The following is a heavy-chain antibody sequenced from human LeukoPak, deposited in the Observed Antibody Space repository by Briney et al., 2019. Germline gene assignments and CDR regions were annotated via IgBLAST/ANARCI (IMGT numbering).Heavy chain of an antibody. Sequence: GGSLRLSCGASGFIFGNYAMSWVRQAPGKGLEWVTGINANGGRKYYADSVKGRFTISRDNSKNTLFVQMDSLRAEDTAVYYCAKGAPYMVATDYWGQGTLVTVSS. CDR1: GFIFGNYA. CDR2: INANGGRK. J-gene: IGHJ4*02. V-gene: IGHV3-23*01. CDR3: AKGAPYMVATDY. D-gene: IGHD5-12*01.